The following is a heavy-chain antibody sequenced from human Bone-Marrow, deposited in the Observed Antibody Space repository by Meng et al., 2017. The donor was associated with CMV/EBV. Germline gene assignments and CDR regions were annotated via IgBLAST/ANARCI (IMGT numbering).Heavy chain of an antibody. CDR2: ISASAGGT. CDR3: AKYSAVGERLYYFDY. V-gene: IGHV3-23*01. Sequence: GGSLRLSCAASGLTFSSYGMSWVRQAPGKGLEWVSAISASAGGTYYADSVKGRFTISRDNAKNTLYLQMNSLRAEDTAVYYCAKYSAVGERLYYFDYWGQGTLVTGSS. CDR1: GLTFSSYG. J-gene: IGHJ4*02. D-gene: IGHD2-21*01.